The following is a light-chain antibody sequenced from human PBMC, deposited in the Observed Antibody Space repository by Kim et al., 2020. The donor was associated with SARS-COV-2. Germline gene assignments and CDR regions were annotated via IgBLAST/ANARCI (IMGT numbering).Light chain of an antibody. CDR2: DAS. J-gene: IGKJ4*01. CDR1: QSVSSC. CDR3: QQRINWPPT. V-gene: IGKV3-11*01. Sequence: EIVLTQSPVTLSLSPGERATLSCRASQSVSSCLAWYQQKPGQAPRLLIYDASNRVTGIPARFSGSGSGTDFTLTISSLEPEDFAVYYCQQRINWPPTFGGGTKLEIK.